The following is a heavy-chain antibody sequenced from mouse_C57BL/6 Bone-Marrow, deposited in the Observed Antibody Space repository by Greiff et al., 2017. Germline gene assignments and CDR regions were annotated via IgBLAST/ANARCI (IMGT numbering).Heavy chain of an antibody. CDR3: AREGVTAVVFCY. V-gene: IGHV1-81*01. CDR1: GYTFTSYG. Sequence: QVQLKQSGAELARPGASVKLSCKASGYTFTSYGISWVKQRTGQGLEWIGEIYPRSGNTYYNEKFKGKATLTADKSSSTAYMELRSLTSEDSAVYLCAREGVTAVVFCYWGQGTTLTVSS. J-gene: IGHJ2*01. D-gene: IGHD1-1*01. CDR2: IYPRSGNT.